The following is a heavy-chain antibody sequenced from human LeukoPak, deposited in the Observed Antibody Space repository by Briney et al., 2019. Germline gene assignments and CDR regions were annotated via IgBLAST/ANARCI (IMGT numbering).Heavy chain of an antibody. Sequence: GGSLRLSCAASGFTFSSYWMSWVRQAPGKGLEWVSYISSSGSTIYYADSVKGRFTISRDNSKNTLYLQMNSLRAEDTAVYYCAKGGRDGYNGVDAFDIWGQGTMVTVSS. J-gene: IGHJ3*02. CDR2: ISSSGSTI. CDR3: AKGGRDGYNGVDAFDI. D-gene: IGHD5-24*01. CDR1: GFTFSSYW. V-gene: IGHV3-48*01.